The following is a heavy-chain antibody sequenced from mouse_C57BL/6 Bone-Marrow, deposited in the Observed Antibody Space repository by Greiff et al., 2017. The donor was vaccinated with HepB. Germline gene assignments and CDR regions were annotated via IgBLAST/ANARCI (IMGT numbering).Heavy chain of an antibody. V-gene: IGHV2-2*01. CDR1: GFSLTSYG. Sequence: VQLQESGPGLVQPSQSLSITCPVSGFSLTSYGVHWVRQSPGKGLEWLGVIWSGGSTDYNAAFISRLSISKDNSKSQVFFKMNSLQADDTAIYYCASHYYGSSSYWYFDVWGTGTTVTVSS. J-gene: IGHJ1*03. D-gene: IGHD1-1*01. CDR2: IWSGGST. CDR3: ASHYYGSSSYWYFDV.